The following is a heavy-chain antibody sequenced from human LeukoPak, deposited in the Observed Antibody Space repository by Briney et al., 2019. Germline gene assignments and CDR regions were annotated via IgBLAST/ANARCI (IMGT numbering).Heavy chain of an antibody. V-gene: IGHV3-30*02. CDR2: IQYDGSNK. Sequence: PGGSLRLSCVASGFTFSSYGMHWVRQAPGKGLEWVAFIQYDGSNKYFADSVKGRFAISRDNSKKTLSLQMNSLRAEDTAVYYCAKDPDYWGKGTLVTVSS. CDR3: AKDPDY. J-gene: IGHJ4*02. CDR1: GFTFSSYG.